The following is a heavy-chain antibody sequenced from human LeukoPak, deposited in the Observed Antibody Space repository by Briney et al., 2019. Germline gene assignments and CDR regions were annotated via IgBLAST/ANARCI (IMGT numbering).Heavy chain of an antibody. CDR2: INHSGYT. V-gene: IGHV4-34*01. D-gene: IGHD4-17*01. CDR1: GVSFNDYY. Sequence: KPSETLSLTCAVSGVSFNDYYWSWVRQTPGKGLEWVGEINHSGYTNYNPSLKSRVTISIDTSRNQFSLNLRSVTAADTGFYYCTIMTTGHDYWGQGTLVTVSS. CDR3: TIMTTGHDY. J-gene: IGHJ4*02.